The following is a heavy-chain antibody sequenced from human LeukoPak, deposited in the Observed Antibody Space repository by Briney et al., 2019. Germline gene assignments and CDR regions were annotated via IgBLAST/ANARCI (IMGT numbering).Heavy chain of an antibody. V-gene: IGHV3-23*01. CDR2: ISGSGADT. Sequence: GGSLRLSCAGSGFTFSSYAMSWVRQAPGEGLEWVSAISGSGADTYYADSVKGRFTISRDNSKNTVYLQMNSLRAEDTAVYYCAKAYSSDWYPTFDYWGQGILVTVSS. CDR1: GFTFSSYA. CDR3: AKAYSSDWYPTFDY. D-gene: IGHD6-19*01. J-gene: IGHJ4*02.